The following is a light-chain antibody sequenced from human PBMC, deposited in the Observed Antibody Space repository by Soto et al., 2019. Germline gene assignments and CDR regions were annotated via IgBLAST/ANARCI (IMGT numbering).Light chain of an antibody. CDR1: SGHSHYA. J-gene: IGLJ2*01. Sequence: QSVLTQSPSASASLGASVKLTCTLSSGHSHYAIAWHQQQSEKGPRYLMKLNSDGSHSKGDGIPDRFSGSSSGAERYLTIPSLQSEDEADYYCQTWGSGIVVFGGGTKLTVL. V-gene: IGLV4-69*01. CDR3: QTWGSGIVV. CDR2: LNSDGSH.